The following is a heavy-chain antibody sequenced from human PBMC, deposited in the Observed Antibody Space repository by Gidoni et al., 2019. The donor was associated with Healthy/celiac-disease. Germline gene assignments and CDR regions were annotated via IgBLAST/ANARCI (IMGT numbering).Heavy chain of an antibody. CDR1: GFTFSSYE. CDR2: ISSSGSTI. CDR3: ARDGTYDSSADNFDY. Sequence: EVQLVESGGGLVQPGGSLRLSCAASGFTFSSYEMNWVRQAPGKGLEWVSYISSSGSTIYYADSVKGRFTISRDNAKNSLYLQMNSLRAEDTAVYYCARDGTYDSSADNFDYWGQGTLVTVSS. J-gene: IGHJ4*02. V-gene: IGHV3-48*03. D-gene: IGHD3-22*01.